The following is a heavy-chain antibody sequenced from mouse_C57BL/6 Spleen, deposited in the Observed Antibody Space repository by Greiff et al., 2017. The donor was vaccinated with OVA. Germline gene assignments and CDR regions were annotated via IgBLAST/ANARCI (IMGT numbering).Heavy chain of an antibody. CDR2: IHPNSGST. Sequence: QVQLQQPGAELVKPGASVKLSCKASGYTFTSYWMHWVKQRPGQGLEWIGMIHPNSGSTNYNEKFKSKATLTVDKSYSTAYMQLSSLTSEDSAVYYCARGHYDYDYYAMDYWGQGTSVTVSS. J-gene: IGHJ4*01. CDR1: GYTFTSYW. CDR3: ARGHYDYDYYAMDY. V-gene: IGHV1-64*01. D-gene: IGHD2-4*01.